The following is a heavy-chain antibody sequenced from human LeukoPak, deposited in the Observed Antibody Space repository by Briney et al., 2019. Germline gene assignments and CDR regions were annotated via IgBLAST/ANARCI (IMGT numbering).Heavy chain of an antibody. CDR1: GFTVSSNY. CDR3: AKDLAGRSVPNAFDI. D-gene: IGHD6-19*01. V-gene: IGHV3-9*03. J-gene: IGHJ3*02. CDR2: ISWNSGSI. Sequence: GGSLRLSCAASGFTVSSNYMSWVRQAPGKGLEWVSGISWNSGSIGYADSVKGRFTISRDNAKNSLYLQMNSLRAEDMALYYCAKDLAGRSVPNAFDIWGQGTMVTVSS.